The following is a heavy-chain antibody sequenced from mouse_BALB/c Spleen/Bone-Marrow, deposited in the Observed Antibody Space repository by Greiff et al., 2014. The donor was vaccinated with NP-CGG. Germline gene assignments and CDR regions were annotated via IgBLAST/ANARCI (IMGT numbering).Heavy chain of an antibody. CDR2: ISNKANGYTT. V-gene: IGHV7-3*02. J-gene: IGHJ2*01. CDR1: GFTFTDYY. Sequence: EVKLMESGGGLVQPGGSLRLSCATSGFTFTDYYMNWVRQPPGRAFGGWGFISNKANGYTTEFSASVKSRFTISRDNSQNILYLQMNTLRVDDSATYYCARDKGRVFFDYWGQGTTLTVSS. CDR3: ARDKGRVFFDY.